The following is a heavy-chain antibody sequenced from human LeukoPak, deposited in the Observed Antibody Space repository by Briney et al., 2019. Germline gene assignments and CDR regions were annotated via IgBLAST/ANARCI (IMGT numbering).Heavy chain of an antibody. D-gene: IGHD5-12*01. Sequence: GESLKISCKGSGYSFTSYWIGWVRQMPGKGLEWMGIIYPGDSDTRYSPSFQGQVTISADKSISTAYLQWSSLKASDTAMYYCARSYKRGYSGYDLENYYYGMDVWGQGTTVTVSS. V-gene: IGHV5-51*01. CDR2: IYPGDSDT. CDR3: ARSYKRGYSGYDLENYYYGMDV. J-gene: IGHJ6*02. CDR1: GYSFTSYW.